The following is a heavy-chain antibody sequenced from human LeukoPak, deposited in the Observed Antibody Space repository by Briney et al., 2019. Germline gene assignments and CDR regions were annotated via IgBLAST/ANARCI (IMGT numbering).Heavy chain of an antibody. CDR3: AKDLKPDSGYDVDH. J-gene: IGHJ4*02. V-gene: IGHV3-23*01. D-gene: IGHD5-12*01. CDR2: LWGNNKNI. CDR1: GFTFSTHT. Sequence: GGSLRLSCAASGFTFSTHTMSRVRQAPGKGLEWVSALWGNNKNIYYADSVKGRFTISRDNSGNMVYLQMSDLRVEDTAVYYCAKDLKPDSGYDVDHWGQGTLVTVSS.